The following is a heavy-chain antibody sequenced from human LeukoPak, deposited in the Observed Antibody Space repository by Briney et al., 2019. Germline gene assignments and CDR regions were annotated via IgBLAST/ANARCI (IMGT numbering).Heavy chain of an antibody. V-gene: IGHV4-4*07. D-gene: IGHD6-13*01. Sequence: SETLSLTCTVSGGSISSYYWSWIRQPAGKGLEWIGRIYTSGSTNYNPSLKSRVTMSVDTSKNQFSLKLSSVTAADTAVYYCARDPLSSSWYWFDPWGQGTLVTVSS. CDR1: GGSISSYY. J-gene: IGHJ5*02. CDR2: IYTSGST. CDR3: ARDPLSSSWYWFDP.